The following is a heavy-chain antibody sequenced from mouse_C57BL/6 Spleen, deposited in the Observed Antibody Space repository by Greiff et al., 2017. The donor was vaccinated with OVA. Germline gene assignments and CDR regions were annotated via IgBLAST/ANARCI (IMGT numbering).Heavy chain of an antibody. D-gene: IGHD3-3*01. Sequence: EVQLVESGGDLVKPGGSLKLSCAASGFTFSSYGMSWVRQTPDKRLEWVATISSGGSYTYYPDSVKGRFTISRDNAKNTLYLQMSSLKSEDTAMYYCAREGWDYWGQGTTLTVSS. CDR3: AREGWDY. CDR2: ISSGGSYT. V-gene: IGHV5-6*01. CDR1: GFTFSSYG. J-gene: IGHJ2*01.